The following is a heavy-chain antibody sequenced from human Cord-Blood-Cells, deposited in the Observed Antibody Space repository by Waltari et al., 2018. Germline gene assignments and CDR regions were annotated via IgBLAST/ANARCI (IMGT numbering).Heavy chain of an antibody. J-gene: IGHJ4*02. V-gene: IGHV3-30*18. CDR3: AKDGGGDETFDY. Sequence: QVQLVESGGGVVQPGRSLRLSCAASGFTFSSSGMHWVRQAPGKGLEWVAVISYDGSNKYYADSVKGRFTISRDNSKNTLYLQMNSLRAEDTAVYYCAKDGGGDETFDYWGQGTLVTVSS. CDR2: ISYDGSNK. CDR1: GFTFSSSG. D-gene: IGHD2-21*01.